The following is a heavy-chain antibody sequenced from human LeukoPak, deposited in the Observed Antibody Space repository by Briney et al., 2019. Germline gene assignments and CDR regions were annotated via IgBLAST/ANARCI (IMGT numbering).Heavy chain of an antibody. V-gene: IGHV3-21*04. D-gene: IGHD2-15*01. J-gene: IGHJ6*03. CDR3: AKGLIRSFDCSGGSCYSDYYYYYYMDV. CDR2: ISSSSSYI. CDR1: GFTFSSYG. Sequence: PGGSLRLSCAASGFTFSSYGMHWVRQAPGKGLEWVSSISSSSSYIYYADSVKGRFTISRDNSKNTLYLQMNSLRAEDTAVYYCAKGLIRSFDCSGGSCYSDYYYYYYMDVWGKGTTVTVSS.